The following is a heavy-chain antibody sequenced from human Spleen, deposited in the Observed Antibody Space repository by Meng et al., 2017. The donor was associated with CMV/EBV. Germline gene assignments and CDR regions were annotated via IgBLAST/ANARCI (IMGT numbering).Heavy chain of an antibody. CDR3: ARGRQQLGRYFDY. D-gene: IGHD6-13*01. CDR2: INHSGGT. V-gene: IGHV4-34*01. J-gene: IGHJ4*02. CDR1: GGSFSGSY. Sequence: QVQVRNVGAGLWMPLEILSPACAFYGGSFSGSYWSRVRQPPGKGLGWLGEINHSGGTNYNPSLKSRVTISVDTSKNQFSLKLSSVTAADTAVYYCARGRQQLGRYFDYWGQGTLVTVSS.